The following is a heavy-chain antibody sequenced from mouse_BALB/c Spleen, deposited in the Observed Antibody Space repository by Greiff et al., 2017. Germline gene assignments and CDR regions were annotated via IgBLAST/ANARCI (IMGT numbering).Heavy chain of an antibody. J-gene: IGHJ4*01. CDR2: IDPANGNT. Sequence: EVKLMESGAELVKPGASVKLSCTASGFNIKDTYMHWVKQRPEQGLEWIGRIDPANGNTKYDPKFQGKATITADTSSNTAYLQLSSLTSEDTAVYYCARGPVYYYGSLYYYAMDYWGQGTSVTVSS. V-gene: IGHV14-3*02. CDR1: GFNIKDTY. D-gene: IGHD1-1*01. CDR3: ARGPVYYYGSLYYYAMDY.